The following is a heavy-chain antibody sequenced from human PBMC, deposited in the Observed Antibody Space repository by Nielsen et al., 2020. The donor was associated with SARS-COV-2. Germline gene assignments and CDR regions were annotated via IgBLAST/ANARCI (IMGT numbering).Heavy chain of an antibody. CDR2: ISYDGSNK. D-gene: IGHD4-17*01. CDR1: GFTFSSYA. J-gene: IGHJ4*02. V-gene: IGHV3-30*04. Sequence: GGSLRLSCAASGFTFSSYAMHWVRQAPGKGLEWVAVISYDGSNKYYADSVKGRLTISRDNSKNTLYLQMNSLRAEDTAVYYCARDAFYGDFDYWGQGTLVTVSS. CDR3: ARDAFYGDFDY.